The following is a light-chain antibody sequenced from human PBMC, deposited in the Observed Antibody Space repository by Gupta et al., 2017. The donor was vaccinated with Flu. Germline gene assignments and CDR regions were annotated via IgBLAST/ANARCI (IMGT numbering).Light chain of an antibody. V-gene: IGKV1-5*03. J-gene: IGKJ2*01. Sequence: PSPLPAAAGLTLHMTCPTRPSIRKWLACYQPKLRKAPDLLIYMASTLESGVPEGFSGSGYGTEFTLPISRPQPDDFASYYGQHDHTSSGPFGQRTQLDI. CDR1: PSIRKW. CDR3: QHDHTSSGP. CDR2: MAS.